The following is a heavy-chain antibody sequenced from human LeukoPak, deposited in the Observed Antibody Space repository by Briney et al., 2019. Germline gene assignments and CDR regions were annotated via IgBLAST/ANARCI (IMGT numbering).Heavy chain of an antibody. D-gene: IGHD5-12*01. CDR1: GFTFSSYA. V-gene: IGHV3-23*01. CDR3: ARDGGYRGYDADC. CDR2: ISGSGGST. Sequence: GSLRLSCAASGFTFSSYAMSWVRQTPGKGLEWVSAISGSGGSTYYADFVKGRFTISRDNSKNTLFLQMDSLRAEDTAVYYCARDGGYRGYDADCWGQGTLVTVSS. J-gene: IGHJ4*02.